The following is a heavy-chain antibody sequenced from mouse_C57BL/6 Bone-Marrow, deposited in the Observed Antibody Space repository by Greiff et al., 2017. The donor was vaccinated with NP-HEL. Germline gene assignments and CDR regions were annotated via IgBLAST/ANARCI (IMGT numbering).Heavy chain of an antibody. V-gene: IGHV5-9-1*02. D-gene: IGHD2-13*01. Sequence: EVKLMESGEGLVKPGGSLKLSCAASGFTFSSSAMSWVRQTPEKRLEWVAYISSGGDYIYYADTVKGRFTISRDNARNTLYLQMSSLKSEDTAMYYCTRDRRLGDIDYWGQGTTLTVSS. CDR3: TRDRRLGDIDY. CDR1: GFTFSSSA. J-gene: IGHJ2*01. CDR2: ISSGGDYI.